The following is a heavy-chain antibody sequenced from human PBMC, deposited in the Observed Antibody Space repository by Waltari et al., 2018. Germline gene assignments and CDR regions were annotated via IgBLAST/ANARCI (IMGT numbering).Heavy chain of an antibody. CDR3: AKGSIFIVVVPAASDF. J-gene: IGHJ4*02. V-gene: IGHV3-23*01. CDR1: GFTFSSYA. Sequence: EVQLLESGGGLVQPGGSLILSCAASGFTFSSYALSWVRPSPGKGREWVSAISGSGGSTDYADSVKGRFTISRDNSKNTLYLQMNSLRAEDTAVYYCAKGSIFIVVVPAASDFWGQGTLVTVSS. CDR2: ISGSGGST. D-gene: IGHD2-2*01.